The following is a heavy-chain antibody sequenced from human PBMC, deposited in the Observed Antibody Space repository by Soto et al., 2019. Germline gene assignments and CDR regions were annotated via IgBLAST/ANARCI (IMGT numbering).Heavy chain of an antibody. CDR2: ISGSGQTT. D-gene: IGHD4-4*01. CDR1: GFTFSSYS. CDR3: AKSRGDSWTTYFFDY. J-gene: IGHJ4*02. Sequence: EVQLLESGGGSVQPGGSLMLSCAASGFTFSSYSLSWLRQAPGKGLEWVSGISGSGQTTHYKDSVKGRFTISRDKFRNTLYLQVNSLRAEDTAIYFCAKSRGDSWTTYFFDYWGQGALVTVSS. V-gene: IGHV3-23*01.